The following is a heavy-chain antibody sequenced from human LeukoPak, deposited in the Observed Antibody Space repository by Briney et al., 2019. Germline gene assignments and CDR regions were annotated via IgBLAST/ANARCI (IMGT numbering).Heavy chain of an antibody. V-gene: IGHV3-30*02. CDR3: ATGRDTAMVRLDY. CDR1: GFTFSSYG. D-gene: IGHD5-18*01. CDR2: IRYDGTNK. J-gene: IGHJ4*02. Sequence: PGASLRLSCAASGFTFSSYGMHWVRQAPGKGLEWVAFIRYDGTNKYYADSVKGRFTISRDNSKNTMYLQMNSLRAEDTAVYFCATGRDTAMVRLDYWGQGTLVTVSS.